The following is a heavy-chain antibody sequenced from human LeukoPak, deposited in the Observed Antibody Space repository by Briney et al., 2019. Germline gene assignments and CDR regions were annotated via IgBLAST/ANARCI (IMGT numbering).Heavy chain of an antibody. V-gene: IGHV4-34*01. CDR3: ARLYCRFYYYYMDV. J-gene: IGHJ6*03. Sequence: PSETLSLTCAVYGGSFSGYYWSWIRQPPGKGLEWIGEISHSGSTNYNPSLKSRVTISVDTSKSQFSLKLSSVTAADTAVYYCARLYCRFYYYYMDVWGKGTTVTVSS. CDR2: ISHSGST. D-gene: IGHD2-15*01. CDR1: GGSFSGYY.